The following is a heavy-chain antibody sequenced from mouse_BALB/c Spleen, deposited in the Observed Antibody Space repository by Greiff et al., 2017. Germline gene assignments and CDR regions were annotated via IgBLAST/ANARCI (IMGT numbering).Heavy chain of an antibody. J-gene: IGHJ4*01. CDR1: GFNIKDYY. CDR3: NGDYYAMDY. Sequence: DVQLQESGAELVRSGASVKLSCTASGFNIKDYYMHWVKQRPEQGLEWIGWIDPENGDTEYAPKFQGKATMTADTSSNTAYLQLSSLTSEDTAVYYCNGDYYAMDYWGQGTSVTSPQ. V-gene: IGHV14-4*02. CDR2: IDPENGDT.